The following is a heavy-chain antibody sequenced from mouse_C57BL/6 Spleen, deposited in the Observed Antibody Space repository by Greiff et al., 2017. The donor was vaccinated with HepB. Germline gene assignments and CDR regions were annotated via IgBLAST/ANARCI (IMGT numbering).Heavy chain of an antibody. CDR3: ARGGIFDY. V-gene: IGHV5-4*01. CDR2: ISDGGSYT. Sequence: EVQRVESGGGLVKPGGSLKLSCAASGFTFSSYAMSWVRQTPEKRLEWVATISDGGSYTYYPDNVKGRFTISRDNAKNNLYLQMSHLKSEDTAMYYCARGGIFDYWGQGTTLAVAS. J-gene: IGHJ2*01. CDR1: GFTFSSYA.